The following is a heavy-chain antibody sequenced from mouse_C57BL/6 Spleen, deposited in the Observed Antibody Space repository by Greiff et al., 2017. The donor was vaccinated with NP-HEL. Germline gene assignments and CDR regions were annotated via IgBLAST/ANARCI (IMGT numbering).Heavy chain of an antibody. J-gene: IGHJ2*01. CDR1: GYTFTSYW. CDR3: ARSGYYGSSPFDY. D-gene: IGHD1-1*01. Sequence: QVQLQQPGAELVKPGASVKMSCKASGYTFTSYWITWVKQRPGQGLVWIGDIYPGSGSTNYNEKFKSKATLTVDTSSSTAYMQLSSLTSEDSAVYYCARSGYYGSSPFDYWGQGTTLTVSS. CDR2: IYPGSGST. V-gene: IGHV1-55*01.